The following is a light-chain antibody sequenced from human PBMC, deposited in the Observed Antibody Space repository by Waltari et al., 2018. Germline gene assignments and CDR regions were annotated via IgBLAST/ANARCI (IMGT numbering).Light chain of an antibody. V-gene: IGKV1-39*01. CDR1: QTISNY. CDR3: QQSYNDPFT. CDR2: AAS. J-gene: IGKJ3*01. Sequence: DIQMTQSPSSLSVSLGDRVTITCRASQTISNYLNWYQHKPVKPPKVIIFAASSLYSRVPSRFIGSGSCTDFTLTIISLQPDDFATYYWQQSYNDPFTFGPGTKVDI.